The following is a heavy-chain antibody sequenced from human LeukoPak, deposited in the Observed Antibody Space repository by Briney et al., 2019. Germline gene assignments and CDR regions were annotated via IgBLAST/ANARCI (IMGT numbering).Heavy chain of an antibody. J-gene: IGHJ4*02. Sequence: GGSLRLSCAASGFTFSSSAMSWVRQAPGKGLEWVSVIYSGGRTYYADSVKGRFTISRDNSKNTLYLQMNSLRAEDTAVYYCARGYYDSSGYNPYYFDYWGQGTLVTVSS. V-gene: IGHV3-53*01. CDR2: IYSGGRT. CDR1: GFTFSSSA. D-gene: IGHD3-22*01. CDR3: ARGYYDSSGYNPYYFDY.